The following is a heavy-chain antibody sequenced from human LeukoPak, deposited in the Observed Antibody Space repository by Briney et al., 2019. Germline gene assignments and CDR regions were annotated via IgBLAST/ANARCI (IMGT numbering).Heavy chain of an antibody. CDR3: ARVSRGGVFFDY. CDR1: GFTFSSYA. V-gene: IGHV3-30*04. Sequence: AGGSLRLSCAASGFTFSSYAMHWVRQAPGKGLEWVAVISYDGSNKYYADSVKGRFTISRDNSKNTLYLQMNSLRAEDTAVYYCARVSRGGVFFDYWGQGTLATVSS. D-gene: IGHD2-8*02. J-gene: IGHJ4*02. CDR2: ISYDGSNK.